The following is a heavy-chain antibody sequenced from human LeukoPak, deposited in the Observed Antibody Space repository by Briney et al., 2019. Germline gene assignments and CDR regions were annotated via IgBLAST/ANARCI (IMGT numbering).Heavy chain of an antibody. Sequence: GGSLRLSCAASGFTFSSYSMNWIRQAPGKGLEWVSSISSSTSYIYYADSVKGRFTISRDNAQNSMYLQMNSLRVEDTAVYYCTSWGDTTAEYFQRWGQGTLVTVSS. CDR2: ISSSTSYI. D-gene: IGHD2-21*02. CDR3: TSWGDTTAEYFQR. CDR1: GFTFSSYS. V-gene: IGHV3-21*01. J-gene: IGHJ1*01.